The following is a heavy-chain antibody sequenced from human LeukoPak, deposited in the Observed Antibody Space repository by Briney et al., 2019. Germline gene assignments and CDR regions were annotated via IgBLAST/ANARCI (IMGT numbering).Heavy chain of an antibody. CDR1: GFTVSSNY. J-gene: IGHJ4*02. CDR3: ARGTYYYDSSGYYYAADY. Sequence: PGGSLRLSCAASGFTVSSNYMSWVRQAPGKGLEWVSVIYSGGSTYYADSVKGRFTISRDNSKNTLYLQMNSLRAEDTAVYYCARGTYYYDSSGYYYAADYWGQGTLVTVSS. D-gene: IGHD3-22*01. CDR2: IYSGGST. V-gene: IGHV3-53*01.